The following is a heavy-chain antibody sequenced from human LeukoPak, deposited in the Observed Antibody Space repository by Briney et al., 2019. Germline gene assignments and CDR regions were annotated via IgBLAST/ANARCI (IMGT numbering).Heavy chain of an antibody. D-gene: IGHD3-22*01. Sequence: SETLSLTRTVSGGSISSSSYYWGWIRQPPGKGLEWIGSIYYSGSTYYNPSLKSRVTISVDTSKNQFSLKLSSVTAADTAVYYCARQIGGDYYDSSFVVYWGQGTLVTVSS. CDR1: GGSISSSSYY. V-gene: IGHV4-39*01. J-gene: IGHJ4*02. CDR3: ARQIGGDYYDSSFVVY. CDR2: IYYSGST.